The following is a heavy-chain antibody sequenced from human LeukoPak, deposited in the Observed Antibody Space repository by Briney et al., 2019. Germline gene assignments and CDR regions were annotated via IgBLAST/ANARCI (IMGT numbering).Heavy chain of an antibody. Sequence: ASVKVSCKASGYTFTSNGISWVRQAPGQGLEWMGWISAYNGNTNYAQKLQGRVTMTTDTSTSTAYMELRSLRSDDTAVYYCARALTDFWSGYSRDDAFDIWGQGTMVTVSS. V-gene: IGHV1-18*01. CDR2: ISAYNGNT. CDR1: GYTFTSNG. J-gene: IGHJ3*02. D-gene: IGHD3-3*01. CDR3: ARALTDFWSGYSRDDAFDI.